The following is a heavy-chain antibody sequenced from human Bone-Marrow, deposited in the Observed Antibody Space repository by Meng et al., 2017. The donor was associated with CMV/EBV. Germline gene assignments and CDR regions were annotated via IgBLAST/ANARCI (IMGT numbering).Heavy chain of an antibody. J-gene: IGHJ5*02. CDR3: ARAQGITIFGVVIGTTRRGKAWFDP. CDR1: GGSFSGYY. D-gene: IGHD3-3*01. CDR2: INHSGST. Sequence: SETLSLTCAVYGGSFSGYYWSWIRQPPGKGLEWIGEINHSGSTNYNPSLKSRVTISVDTSKNQFSLKLSSVTAADTAVYYCARAQGITIFGVVIGTTRRGKAWFDPWGQGTLVTFYS. V-gene: IGHV4-34*01.